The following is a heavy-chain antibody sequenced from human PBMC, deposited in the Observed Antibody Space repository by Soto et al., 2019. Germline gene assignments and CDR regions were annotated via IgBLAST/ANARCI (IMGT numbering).Heavy chain of an antibody. CDR2: ISSSSSYI. D-gene: IGHD3-22*01. CDR3: ARDRDYYDSSGYYLSEKYFQH. V-gene: IGHV3-21*01. Sequence: EVQLVESGGGLVKPGGSLRLSCAASGFTFSSYSMNWVRQAPGKGLEWVSSISSSSSYIYYADSVKGRFTISRDNAKNSLYLQMNSLRAEDTAVYYCARDRDYYDSSGYYLSEKYFQHWGQGTLVTVSS. CDR1: GFTFSSYS. J-gene: IGHJ1*01.